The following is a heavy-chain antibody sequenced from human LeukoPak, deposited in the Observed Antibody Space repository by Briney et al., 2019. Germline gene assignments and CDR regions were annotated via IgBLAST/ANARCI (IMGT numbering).Heavy chain of an antibody. CDR1: VGTFSSYA. Sequence: ASVKVSFKASVGTFSSYAISWVRQAPGQGLEWMGGIIPIFGTANYAQKFQGRVTITTDESTRTAYMELSSLRSEDTAVYYCARAPIKGSYFDYWGQGTLVTVSS. V-gene: IGHV1-69*05. J-gene: IGHJ4*02. D-gene: IGHD5-12*01. CDR2: IIPIFGTA. CDR3: ARAPIKGSYFDY.